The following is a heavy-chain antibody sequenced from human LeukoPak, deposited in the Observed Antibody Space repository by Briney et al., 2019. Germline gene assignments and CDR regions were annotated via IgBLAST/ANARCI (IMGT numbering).Heavy chain of an antibody. Sequence: GGSLRLSCAASGFIFNDYDLHWVRQAPGKGPEWVAVMSIGGSIKIYADSVKGRFTISRDNSKNTLYLQMTNLRSEDTALYYCARDAVTGAPDYFDLWGQGTLVTVSS. CDR1: GFIFNDYD. CDR2: MSIGGSIK. J-gene: IGHJ4*02. D-gene: IGHD2-8*02. CDR3: ARDAVTGAPDYFDL. V-gene: IGHV3-30-3*01.